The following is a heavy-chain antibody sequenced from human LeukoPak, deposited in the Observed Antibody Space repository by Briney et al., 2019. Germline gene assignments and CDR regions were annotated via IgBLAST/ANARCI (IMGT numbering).Heavy chain of an antibody. V-gene: IGHV4-39*07. CDR2: IYYSGTT. CDR1: GGSISSNNHY. CDR3: ARRRYSGSYYPDY. D-gene: IGHD1-26*01. J-gene: IGHJ4*02. Sequence: TPSEALSLTCTVSGGSISSNNHYWGWIRQPPGKGLEWIGSIYYSGTTFYRPSLITRATISLDTSKNQFSLKLSSVTAADTAVYYCARRRYSGSYYPDYWGQGTLVTVSS.